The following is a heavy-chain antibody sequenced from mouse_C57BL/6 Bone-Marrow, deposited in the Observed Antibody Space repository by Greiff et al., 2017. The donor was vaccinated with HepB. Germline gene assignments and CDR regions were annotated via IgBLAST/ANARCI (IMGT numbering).Heavy chain of an antibody. CDR3: ARGASLLSWFAY. D-gene: IGHD1-1*01. CDR1: GYTFTSYW. Sequence: VQLQQPGAEFVKPGASVKLSCKASGYTFTSYWMQWVKQRPGQGLEWIGEIDPSDSYINYNQKFKGKATLTVDTSSSTAYMQRSSLTSEDSAVYYCARGASLLSWFAYWGQGTLVTVSA. J-gene: IGHJ3*01. CDR2: IDPSDSYI. V-gene: IGHV1-50*01.